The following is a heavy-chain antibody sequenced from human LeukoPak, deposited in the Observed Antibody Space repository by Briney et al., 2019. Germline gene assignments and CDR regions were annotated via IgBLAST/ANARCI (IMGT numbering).Heavy chain of an antibody. V-gene: IGHV3-23*01. CDR3: AKALYYYDSSGYFIFDY. D-gene: IGHD3-22*01. CDR2: ISGSGGST. CDR1: GFTFSSYA. J-gene: IGHJ4*02. Sequence: GGSLRLSCAASGFTFSSYAMSWVRQAPGKGLEWVSAISGSGGSTYYADSVKGRFTISRDNSKNTLYLQMNSLRAEDTAVYYCAKALYYYDSSGYFIFDYWGQGTLVTVSS.